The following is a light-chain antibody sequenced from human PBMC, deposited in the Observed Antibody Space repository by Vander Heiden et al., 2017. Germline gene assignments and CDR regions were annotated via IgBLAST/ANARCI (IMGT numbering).Light chain of an antibody. CDR1: QPINSY. CDR2: ATS. CDR3: QQSYSVPWT. J-gene: IGKJ1*01. V-gene: IGKV1-39*01. Sequence: ASQPINSYLNWYQEKPGKAPNLLIYATSNLQSGVPSRFSGSGSGPDFTLTIRSVQPEDFATYFCQQSYSVPWTFGQGTKV.